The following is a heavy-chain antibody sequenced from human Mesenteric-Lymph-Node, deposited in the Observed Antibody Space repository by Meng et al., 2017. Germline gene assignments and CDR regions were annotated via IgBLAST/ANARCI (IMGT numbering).Heavy chain of an antibody. V-gene: IGHV3-33*01. J-gene: IGHJ4*02. CDR3: ARGEMVRGLDY. Sequence: QVQLVESGGGVVQPGRSLRLSCAASGFTFSSYGMHWVRQAPGKGLEWVAVIWYDGSNKYYADSVKGRFTISRDNSKNTLYLQMNSLRAEDTAVYYCARGEMVRGLDYWGQGTLVTVPQ. CDR2: IWYDGSNK. D-gene: IGHD3-10*01. CDR1: GFTFSSYG.